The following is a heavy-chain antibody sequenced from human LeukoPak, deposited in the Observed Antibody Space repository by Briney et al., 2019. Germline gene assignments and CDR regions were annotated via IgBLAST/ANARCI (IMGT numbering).Heavy chain of an antibody. J-gene: IGHJ4*02. CDR3: ARRVVAATREVDY. CDR1: GGTFSSYA. V-gene: IGHV1-69*04. CDR2: IIPILGIA. Sequence: AASVKVSCKASGGTFSSYAISWVRQAPGQGLEWMGRIIPILGIANYAQKFQGRVTITADKSTSTAYMELSSLRSEDTAVYYCARRVVAATREVDYWGQGTLVTVSS. D-gene: IGHD2-15*01.